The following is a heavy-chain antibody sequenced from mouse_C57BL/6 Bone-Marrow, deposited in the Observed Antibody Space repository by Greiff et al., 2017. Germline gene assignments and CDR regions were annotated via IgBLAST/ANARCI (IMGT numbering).Heavy chain of an antibody. J-gene: IGHJ2*01. D-gene: IGHD1-1*01. CDR1: GFTFTSYW. Sequence: QVQLLQSGAELAKPGASVTLSCKASGFTFTSYWMHWVRQRPGQGLEWIGYINPSSGYTKYNQKFKDKATLTADNSSNTVYMQLSSLTYEDTAVYYCARRGRSHIDYWGQGNTLTVTS. CDR3: ARRGRSHIDY. V-gene: IGHV1-7*01. CDR2: INPSSGYT.